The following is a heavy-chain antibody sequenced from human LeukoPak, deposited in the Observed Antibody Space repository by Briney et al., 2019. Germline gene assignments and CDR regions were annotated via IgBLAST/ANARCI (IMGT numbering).Heavy chain of an antibody. D-gene: IGHD3-22*01. CDR1: GFTFSAYT. CDR3: ARDRYFYDSSDRDQAFDI. Sequence: AGGSLRLSCAASGFTFSAYTMYWVRQSPGKGLEWVSSISRSSSYIYYADSLKGRFTISRDNPKNSLYLQMNSLRVEDTAIYYCARDRYFYDSSDRDQAFDIWGQGTMVTVSS. CDR2: ISRSSSYI. V-gene: IGHV3-21*01. J-gene: IGHJ3*02.